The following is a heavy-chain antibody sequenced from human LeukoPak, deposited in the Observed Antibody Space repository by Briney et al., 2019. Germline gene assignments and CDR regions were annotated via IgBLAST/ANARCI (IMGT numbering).Heavy chain of an antibody. J-gene: IGHJ4*02. V-gene: IGHV4-30-2*01. CDR2: IYHSGST. D-gene: IGHD6-13*01. Sequence: SQTLSLTCAVSGGSISSGGYSWSWIRQPPGKGLEWIGYIYHSGSTYYNPSLKSRVTISVDRSKNQFSLKLSSVTAADTAVYYCARVLGRIAAVWGQGTLVTVSS. CDR1: GGSISSGGYS. CDR3: ARVLGRIAAV.